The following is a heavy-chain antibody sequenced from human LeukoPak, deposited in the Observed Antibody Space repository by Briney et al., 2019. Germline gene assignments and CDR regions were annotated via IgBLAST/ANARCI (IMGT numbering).Heavy chain of an antibody. V-gene: IGHV3-15*01. J-gene: IGHJ4*02. CDR2: IKSKTDGGTT. Sequence: GGSLRLSCAASGFTFSNAWLNWVRQAPGKGLEWVGHIKSKTDGGTTDYAAPVKGRFTISRDDSKNTLFLQMNSLKTEDTAVYYCTLPWGSGSYYDYWGQGTLVTVPS. CDR3: TLPWGSGSYYDY. CDR1: GFTFSNAW. D-gene: IGHD3-10*01.